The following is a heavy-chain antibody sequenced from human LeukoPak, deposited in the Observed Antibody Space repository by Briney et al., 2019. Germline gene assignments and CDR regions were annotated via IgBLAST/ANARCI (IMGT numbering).Heavy chain of an antibody. CDR3: ASFVRTGLPYYFDY. J-gene: IGHJ4*02. Sequence: GESLKISCKASGYTFTNYWIGWVRQIPGKGLEWMGIIFPGDSDTKYNPSFQGQITISVDKSITTAYLQWGSLKASDTAMYYCASFVRTGLPYYFDYWGQGALVTVSS. D-gene: IGHD3/OR15-3a*01. CDR2: IFPGDSDT. CDR1: GYTFTNYW. V-gene: IGHV5-51*01.